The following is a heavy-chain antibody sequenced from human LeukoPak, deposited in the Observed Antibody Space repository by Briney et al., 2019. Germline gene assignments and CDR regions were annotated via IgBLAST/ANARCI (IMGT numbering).Heavy chain of an antibody. V-gene: IGHV4-59*01. CDR2: IYYSGST. Sequence: PSETLSLTCTVSGGSISSYYWSWIRQPPGKGLEWIGYIYYSGSTNYNPSLKSRVTISVDTSKNQFSLKLSSVTAADTAVYYCARAPLCGDYVLALDYWGQGTLVTVSS. D-gene: IGHD4-17*01. CDR3: ARAPLCGDYVLALDY. CDR1: GGSISSYY. J-gene: IGHJ4*02.